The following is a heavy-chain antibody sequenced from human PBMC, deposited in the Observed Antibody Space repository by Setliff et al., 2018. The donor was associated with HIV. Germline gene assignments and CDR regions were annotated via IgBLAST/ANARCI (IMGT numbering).Heavy chain of an antibody. CDR1: GSGFTFSSYS. Sequence: PGGSLRLSCAASGSGFTFSSYSMNWVRQAPGKGLEWVSYISSTSSTIYYANSVKGRFTISRDDAKNSLYLQMNSLRAEDTAVYYCARDSSSWSWAEYFQFWGQGTPVTVSS. D-gene: IGHD6-13*01. J-gene: IGHJ1*01. CDR2: ISSTSSTI. CDR3: ARDSSSWSWAEYFQF. V-gene: IGHV3-48*01.